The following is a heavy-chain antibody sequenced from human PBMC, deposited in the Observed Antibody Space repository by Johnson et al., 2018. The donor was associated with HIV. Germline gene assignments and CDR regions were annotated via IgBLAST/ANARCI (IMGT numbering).Heavy chain of an antibody. Sequence: QVQLVESGGGLVKPRGSLRLSCAGSGFRFSDYYMSWIRQAPGKGLEWVSYISSSGSTIYYAVFVKGRFTISRDNAKKALYLQMNSLGAEDTALYYCARDSAPGGGDYVAYAFDIWGRGTMVTVSS. CDR1: GFRFSDYY. J-gene: IGHJ3*02. CDR3: ARDSAPGGGDYVAYAFDI. CDR2: ISSSGSTI. D-gene: IGHD3-16*01. V-gene: IGHV3-11*04.